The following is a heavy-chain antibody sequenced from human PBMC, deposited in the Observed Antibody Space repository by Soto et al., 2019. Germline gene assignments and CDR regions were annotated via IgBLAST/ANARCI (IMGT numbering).Heavy chain of an antibody. Sequence: ASVKVSCKASGGTFSSYAISWVRQAPGQGLEWIGGIIPIFGTANYAQKFQGRVTITADKSTSTAYMELSSLRSEDTAVYYCARPSSSRYCSSTSCYYYYGMDVWGQGTTVTVSS. V-gene: IGHV1-69*06. CDR3: ARPSSSRYCSSTSCYYYYGMDV. CDR1: GGTFSSYA. D-gene: IGHD2-2*01. J-gene: IGHJ6*02. CDR2: IIPIFGTA.